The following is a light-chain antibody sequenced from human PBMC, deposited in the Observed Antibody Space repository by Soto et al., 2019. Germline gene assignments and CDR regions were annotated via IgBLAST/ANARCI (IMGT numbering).Light chain of an antibody. CDR1: QSVSSSY. Sequence: EIVLTQSPGTLSLSPVERATLSCRASQSVSSSYLAWYQQKPGQAPRPLIYGASSRATGIPDRFSGSGSGTDFTLTISRLEPEDFAVYYCHQYYKWPLTFGGGTKVDIK. V-gene: IGKV3-20*01. CDR2: GAS. CDR3: HQYYKWPLT. J-gene: IGKJ4*01.